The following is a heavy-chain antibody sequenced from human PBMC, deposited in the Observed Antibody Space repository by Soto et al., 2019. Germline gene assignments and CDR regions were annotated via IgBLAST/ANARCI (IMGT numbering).Heavy chain of an antibody. CDR3: ARDHTPGPGYIDV. CDR1: VFTFSSYI. V-gene: IGHV3-21*01. J-gene: IGHJ6*03. D-gene: IGHD2-15*01. CDR2: ISSSSSYI. Sequence: GGSVRLSCAASVFTFSSYIMNWVRQAPGKGLEWVSSISSSSSYIYYADSVKGRFTISRDNAKNSLYLQMNSLRAEDTAVYYCARDHTPGPGYIDVWGKGTTVTVSS.